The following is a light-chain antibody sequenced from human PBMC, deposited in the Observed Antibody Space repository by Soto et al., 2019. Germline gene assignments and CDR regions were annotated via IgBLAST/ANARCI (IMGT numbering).Light chain of an antibody. Sequence: QLVLTQPRSVSGSPGQSVTISCTGTSSDVGGYNYVSWYQQHPGKAPKLMIYDVSKRPSGVPDRFSGSKSGNTASQTISGLQAEDEADYYCFSYAGSYTLVFGGGTKLTVL. CDR2: DVS. CDR1: SSDVGGYNY. CDR3: FSYAGSYTLV. V-gene: IGLV2-11*01. J-gene: IGLJ2*01.